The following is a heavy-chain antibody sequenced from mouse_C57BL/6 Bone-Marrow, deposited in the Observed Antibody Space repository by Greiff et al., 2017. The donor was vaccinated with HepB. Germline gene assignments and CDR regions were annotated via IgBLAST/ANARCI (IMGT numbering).Heavy chain of an antibody. CDR1: GYAFTNYL. V-gene: IGHV1-54*01. CDR3: ARSVIYWYFDV. Sequence: QVQLKESGAELVRPGTSVKVSCKASGYAFTNYLIEWVKQRPGQGLEWIGVINPGSGGTNYNEKFKGKATLTADKSSSTAYMQLSSLTSEDSAVYFCARSVIYWYFDVWGTGTTVTVSS. J-gene: IGHJ1*03. CDR2: INPGSGGT.